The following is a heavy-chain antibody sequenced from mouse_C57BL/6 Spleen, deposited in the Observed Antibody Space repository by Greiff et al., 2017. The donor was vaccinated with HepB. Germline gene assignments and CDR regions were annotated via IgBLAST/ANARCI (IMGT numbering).Heavy chain of an antibody. D-gene: IGHD1-1*01. CDR3: AISTTVVPFDY. Sequence: QVQLQQPGAELVKPGASVKVSCKASGYTFTSYWMHWVKQRPGQGLEWIGRIHPSDSDTNYNQKFKGKATLTVDKSSSTAYMHLSSLTSEDSAVYYCAISTTVVPFDYWGQGTTLTVSS. CDR1: GYTFTSYW. J-gene: IGHJ2*01. V-gene: IGHV1-74*01. CDR2: IHPSDSDT.